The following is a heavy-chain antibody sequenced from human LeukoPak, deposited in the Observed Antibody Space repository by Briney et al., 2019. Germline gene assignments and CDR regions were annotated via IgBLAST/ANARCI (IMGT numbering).Heavy chain of an antibody. CDR2: ISGSGGST. Sequence: VGSLRLSCAASGFAFSSYAMSWVRQAPGKGLEWVSAISGSGGSTYYADSVKGRFTISSDNSKNTLYLQMNSLGDEDTAVYYCAKDYGYDFGETGTTEDWFDPWGQGTLVTVSS. D-gene: IGHD1-7*01. V-gene: IGHV3-23*01. J-gene: IGHJ5*02. CDR3: AKDYGYDFGETGTTEDWFDP. CDR1: GFAFSSYA.